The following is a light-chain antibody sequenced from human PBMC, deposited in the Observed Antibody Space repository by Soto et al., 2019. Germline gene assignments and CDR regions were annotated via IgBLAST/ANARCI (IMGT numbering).Light chain of an antibody. J-gene: IGLJ2*01. V-gene: IGLV1-44*01. Sequence: QSVLTQPPSASGTPGQRVTISCSGSSSNIGRNPVNWYQQFPGTAPKLLIYSNNQRPSGVLDRFSGSKSGTSASLAISGLQSEDEADYYCAAWDDSLNGHVVFGRGTKLTVL. CDR1: SSNIGRNP. CDR3: AAWDDSLNGHVV. CDR2: SNN.